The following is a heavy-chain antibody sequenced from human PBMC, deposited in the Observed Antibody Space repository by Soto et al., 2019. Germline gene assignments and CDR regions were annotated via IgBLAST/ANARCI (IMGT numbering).Heavy chain of an antibody. V-gene: IGHV4-34*01. CDR3: AKARRWLQPTGGAFGI. Sequence: SETLSLTCAVYGGSFSGYYWSWIRQPPGKGLEWIGEINHSGSTNYNPSLKSRVTISVDTSKNQFSLKLSSVTAADTAVYYCAKARRWLQPTGGAFGIWGQGTMVTVSS. CDR2: INHSGST. CDR1: GGSFSGYY. J-gene: IGHJ3*02. D-gene: IGHD5-12*01.